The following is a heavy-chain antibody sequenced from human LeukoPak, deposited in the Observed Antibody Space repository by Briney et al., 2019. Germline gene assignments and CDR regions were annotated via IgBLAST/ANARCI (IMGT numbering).Heavy chain of an antibody. CDR3: ARVIILYYYDSSGSYFFDY. D-gene: IGHD3-22*01. V-gene: IGHV4-34*01. J-gene: IGHJ4*02. Sequence: PSETLSLTCAVYGGSFSGYYWSWIRQPLGKGLEWIGEINHSGSTNYNPSLKSRVSISVDTSKNQLSLKLSSVAAADTAVYYCARVIILYYYDSSGSYFFDYRGQGTLVTV. CDR2: INHSGST. CDR1: GGSFSGYY.